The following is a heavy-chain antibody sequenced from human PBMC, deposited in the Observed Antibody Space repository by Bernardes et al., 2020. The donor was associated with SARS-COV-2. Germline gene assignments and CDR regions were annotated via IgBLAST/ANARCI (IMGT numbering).Heavy chain of an antibody. J-gene: IGHJ4*02. Sequence: SETLSLTCTVSGGSISSSSYYWGWIRQPPGKGLEWIGSIYYSGSTYYNPSLKSRVTISVDTSKNQFSLKLSSVTAADTAVYYCARQWGHYDYVWGSYYFDYWGQGTLVTVSS. D-gene: IGHD3-16*01. CDR3: ARQWGHYDYVWGSYYFDY. CDR1: GGSISSSSYY. CDR2: IYYSGST. V-gene: IGHV4-39*01.